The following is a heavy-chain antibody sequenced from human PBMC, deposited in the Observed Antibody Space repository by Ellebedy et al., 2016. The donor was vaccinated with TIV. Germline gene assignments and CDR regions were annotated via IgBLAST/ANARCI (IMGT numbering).Heavy chain of an antibody. CDR2: IYYSGNT. J-gene: IGHJ3*02. Sequence: SETLSLTCTVSGGSISSTTYSWSWIRQPPGKGLECFGYIYYSGNTNYNPSLKSRVTISVDTSKNQFSLNLTSVTAADTAMYYCARQYPSLRGGAFDIWGQGTMVTVSS. CDR1: GGSISSTTYS. CDR3: ARQYPSLRGGAFDI. V-gene: IGHV4-61*05. D-gene: IGHD4-23*01.